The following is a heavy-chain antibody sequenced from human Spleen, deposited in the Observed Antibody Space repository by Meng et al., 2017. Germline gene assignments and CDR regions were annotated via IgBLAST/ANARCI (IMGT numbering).Heavy chain of an antibody. CDR3: AAAWELLPPGY. CDR1: GFTFSSSA. Sequence: VQLVESGGGLVQPGGSLRLSCAASGFTFSSSAMSWVRQAPGKGLVWVSRTSRDGSDTVYADSVKGRFTMSRDNAKNTLYLQMNSLRAEDTAVYYCAAAWELLPPGYWGQGTLVTVSS. D-gene: IGHD1-26*01. V-gene: IGHV3-74*02. J-gene: IGHJ4*02. CDR2: TSRDGSDT.